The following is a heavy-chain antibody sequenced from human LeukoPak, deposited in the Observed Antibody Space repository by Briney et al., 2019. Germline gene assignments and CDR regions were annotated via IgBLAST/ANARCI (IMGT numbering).Heavy chain of an antibody. CDR2: ISAYNGNT. CDR1: GYTFTSYG. J-gene: IGHJ4*02. CDR3: ARDLGGVSQGRGDY. V-gene: IGHV1-18*01. D-gene: IGHD3-16*01. Sequence: ASVKVSCKASGYTFTSYGISWVRQAPGQGLEWMGWISAYNGNTNYAQKLQGRVTMTTDTSTSTVYMELSSLRSEDTAVYYCARDLGGVSQGRGDYWGQGTLVTVSS.